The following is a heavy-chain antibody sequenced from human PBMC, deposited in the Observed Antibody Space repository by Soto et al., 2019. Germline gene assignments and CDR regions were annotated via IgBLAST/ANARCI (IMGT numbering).Heavy chain of an antibody. D-gene: IGHD3-10*01. CDR3: ARGMRRLYAHDF. V-gene: IGHV3-74*01. CDR1: GFIFTNYW. CDR2: ISSDGSST. Sequence: GGSLRLSCAASGFIFTNYWMHWVRQAPGKGLVWVSRISSDGSSTNNAESVRGRFTISRDNSKNTVYLQVSSLRAEDTAVYYCARGMRRLYAHDFWGQGTQVTVSS. J-gene: IGHJ4*02.